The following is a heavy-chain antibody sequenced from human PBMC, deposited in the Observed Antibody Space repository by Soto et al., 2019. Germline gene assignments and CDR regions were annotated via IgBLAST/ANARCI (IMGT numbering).Heavy chain of an antibody. V-gene: IGHV1-8*01. Sequence: ASVKVSCKASGYTFTSYDINWVRQATGQGLEWMGWMNPNSGNTGYAQKFQGRVTMTRNTSISTAYMELGSLRSEDTAVYYCARKGYCTNGVCYTDWGYYYYMDVWGKGTTVTVSS. CDR3: ARKGYCTNGVCYTDWGYYYYMDV. CDR1: GYTFTSYD. J-gene: IGHJ6*03. D-gene: IGHD2-8*01. CDR2: MNPNSGNT.